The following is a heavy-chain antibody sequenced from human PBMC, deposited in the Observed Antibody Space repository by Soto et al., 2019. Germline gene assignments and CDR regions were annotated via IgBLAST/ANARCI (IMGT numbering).Heavy chain of an antibody. CDR2: ISHDGSDR. D-gene: IGHD2-15*01. CDR3: AKDRVVAIPGKSFPH. J-gene: IGHJ4*02. V-gene: IGHV3-30*18. CDR1: GFTFSNHG. Sequence: QVQLVESGGGVVQPGRSLRVSCAGSGFTFSNHGIHWVRQAPGKGLEWVAFISHDGSDRYYGDSVKGRFTISRDNSKNSLYLQMTSLRAAHPAVYHRAKDRVVAIPGKSFPHWGQGTLLTVSS.